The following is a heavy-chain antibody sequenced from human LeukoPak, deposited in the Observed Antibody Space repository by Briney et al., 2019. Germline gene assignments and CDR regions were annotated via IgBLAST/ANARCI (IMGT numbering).Heavy chain of an antibody. J-gene: IGHJ4*02. V-gene: IGHV3-48*01. D-gene: IGHD1-14*01. CDR3: ARDVPEWG. CDR2: IDSRGTTT. CDR1: GFTFRSYS. Sequence: PGGSLRLSCVVSGFTFRSYSMNWVRQAPGKGLEWISYIDSRGTTTYYTESVRGRFIISRDNTNNSLYLQMNSLRAEDTAVYYCARDVPEWGRGQGTLVTVSS.